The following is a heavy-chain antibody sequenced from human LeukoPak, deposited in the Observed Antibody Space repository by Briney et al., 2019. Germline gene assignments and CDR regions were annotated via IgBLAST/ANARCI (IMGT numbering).Heavy chain of an antibody. CDR1: GGSFSGYY. CDR3: ARATDTYYDDSSGRGAGRFDY. CDR2: INHSGNT. Sequence: SETLSLTSAVYGGSFSGYYWSWMRQPPGKGLERMGEINHSGNTNYNPYLKSRVTISVDTTKNQFSLKLSSATAADTAVYYWARATDTYYDDSSGRGAGRFDYWGQGTLVTVSS. V-gene: IGHV4-34*01. D-gene: IGHD3-22*01. J-gene: IGHJ4*02.